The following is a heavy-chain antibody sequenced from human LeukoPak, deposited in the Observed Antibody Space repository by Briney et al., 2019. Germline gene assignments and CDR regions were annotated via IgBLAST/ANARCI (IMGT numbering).Heavy chain of an antibody. V-gene: IGHV3-23*01. Sequence: GGSLRLSCAASGFAFSSYAMSWVRQTPGKGLEWVSAISGSGGSTYYADSVKGRFTISRDNSKSTLYLQMNSLRAEDTAVYYCAKDGSGSYSGHWGQGTLVTVSS. J-gene: IGHJ4*02. CDR2: ISGSGGST. D-gene: IGHD3-10*01. CDR3: AKDGSGSYSGH. CDR1: GFAFSSYA.